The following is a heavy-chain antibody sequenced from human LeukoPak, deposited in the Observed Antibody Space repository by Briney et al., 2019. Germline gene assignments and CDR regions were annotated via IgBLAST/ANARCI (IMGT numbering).Heavy chain of an antibody. Sequence: SETLSLTCTVSGYSINSGYYWGWIRRPPGKGLEWIGSIYYSGSTYYNPSLKSRVTISVDTSKNQFSLKLSSVTAADTAVYYCARDLGGGDLYAFDIWGQGTMVTVSS. V-gene: IGHV4-38-2*02. CDR1: GYSINSGYY. J-gene: IGHJ3*02. CDR3: ARDLGGGDLYAFDI. CDR2: IYYSGST. D-gene: IGHD2-21*02.